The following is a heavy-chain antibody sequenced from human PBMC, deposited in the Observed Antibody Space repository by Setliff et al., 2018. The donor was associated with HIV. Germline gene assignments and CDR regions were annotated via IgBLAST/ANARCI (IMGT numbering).Heavy chain of an antibody. V-gene: IGHV4-59*11. D-gene: IGHD3-10*01. CDR2: IYYSGST. CDR1: GGSISSHY. J-gene: IGHJ5*02. CDR3: ARLYTNYGSWYFDT. Sequence: SETLSLTCTVSGGSISSHYWSWIRQPPGKGLEWIGYIYYSGSTNSNPSLKSRVSMSVDTSKNQFSLKLSSVTAADTAVYYCARLYTNYGSWYFDTWGQGALVTVS.